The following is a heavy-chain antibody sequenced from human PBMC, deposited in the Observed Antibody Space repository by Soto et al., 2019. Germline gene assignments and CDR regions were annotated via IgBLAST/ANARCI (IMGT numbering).Heavy chain of an antibody. CDR1: GYTFTGYY. CDR2: INPNSGGT. Sequence: ALVKVSCKASGYTFTGYYMHWVRQAPGQGLEWMGWINPNSGGTNYAQKFQGRVTMTRDTSTSTAYMELSRLRSDDTAVYYCAINHPANGYSYGYRTSYYYGMDVWGQGTTVTVSS. D-gene: IGHD5-18*01. J-gene: IGHJ6*02. CDR3: AINHPANGYSYGYRTSYYYGMDV. V-gene: IGHV1-2*02.